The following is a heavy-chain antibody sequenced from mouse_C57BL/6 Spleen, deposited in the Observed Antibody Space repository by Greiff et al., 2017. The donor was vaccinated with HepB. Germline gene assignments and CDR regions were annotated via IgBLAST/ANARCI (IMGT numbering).Heavy chain of an antibody. V-gene: IGHV1-80*01. CDR2: IYPGDGDT. Sequence: VKLVESGAELVKPGASVKISCKASGYAFSSYWMNWVKQRPGKGLEWIGQIYPGDGDTNYNGKFKGKATLTADKSSSTAYMQLSSLTSEDSAVYFCARFRDDYAMDYWGQGTSVTVSS. D-gene: IGHD3-3*01. CDR1: GYAFSSYW. CDR3: ARFRDDYAMDY. J-gene: IGHJ4*01.